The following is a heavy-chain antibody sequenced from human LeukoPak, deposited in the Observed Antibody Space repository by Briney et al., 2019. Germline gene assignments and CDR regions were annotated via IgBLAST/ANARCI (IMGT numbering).Heavy chain of an antibody. J-gene: IGHJ4*02. CDR3: ARAGRGFSYGYLDY. D-gene: IGHD5-18*01. CDR2: ISSSGSTI. Sequence: GGSLRLSCAASGFTFSDYYMSWIRQAPGKGLEWVSCISSSGSTIYYADSVKGRFAVSRDNAKNSVYLQMNSLRAEDTAVYYCARAGRGFSYGYLDYWGQGTPVTASS. V-gene: IGHV3-11*01. CDR1: GFTFSDYY.